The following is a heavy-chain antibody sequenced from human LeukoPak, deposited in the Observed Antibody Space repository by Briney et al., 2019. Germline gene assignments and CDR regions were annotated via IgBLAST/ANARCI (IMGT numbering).Heavy chain of an antibody. V-gene: IGHV3-21*01. D-gene: IGHD5-12*01. CDR2: ISSSSSYI. Sequence: GGPVTLSCAASGFTFSSYSMNWVGQAPGKGLEWVSSISSSSSYIYYADSVKGRFTISRDNAKNSLYLQMNSLRAEETAVYYCARELGSLRSSYWYFELWGRGTLVTVSS. CDR3: ARELGSLRSSYWYFEL. J-gene: IGHJ2*01. CDR1: GFTFSSYS.